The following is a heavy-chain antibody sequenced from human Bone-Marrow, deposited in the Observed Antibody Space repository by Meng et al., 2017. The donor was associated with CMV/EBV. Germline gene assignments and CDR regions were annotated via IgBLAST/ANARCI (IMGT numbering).Heavy chain of an antibody. CDR3: AREWRLYGMDV. Sequence: GESLKISCAASGFTFSSYDMHWVRQATGKGLEWVSAIGTAGDTYYPGSVKGRFTISRENAKNSLYLQMNSLRAGDTAVYYCAREWRLYGMDVWGQGPTVTVSS. V-gene: IGHV3-13*01. D-gene: IGHD4-11*01. J-gene: IGHJ6*02. CDR1: GFTFSSYD. CDR2: IGTAGDT.